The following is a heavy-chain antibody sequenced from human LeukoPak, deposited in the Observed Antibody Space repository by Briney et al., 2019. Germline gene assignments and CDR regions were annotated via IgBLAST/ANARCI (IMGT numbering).Heavy chain of an antibody. CDR2: IYSGGGT. D-gene: IGHD3-16*01. CDR3: ARGGNGPFDY. J-gene: IGHJ4*02. V-gene: IGHV3-53*01. CDR1: GFTVSNNY. Sequence: GGSLRPSCVASGFTVSNNYMSWVRQAPGKGLDWVSIIYSGGGTYYADSVKGRFTISRDSSKNTLYLRMNILRAEDTAVYYCARGGNGPFDYWGQGTLVTVSS.